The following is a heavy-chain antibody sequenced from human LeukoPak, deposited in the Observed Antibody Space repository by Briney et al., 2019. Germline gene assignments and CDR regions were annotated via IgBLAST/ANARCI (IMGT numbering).Heavy chain of an antibody. V-gene: IGHV3-7*01. CDR1: GFTFSHYW. Sequence: PGGSLRLSCAASGFTFSHYWMTWVRQAPGKGLEWVANIKQDGSEKYYVDSVKGRFTISRDNAKNSLYLQMDSLRAEDTAVYYCAKEGAYPIITYDSWGQGALVTVSS. J-gene: IGHJ5*01. D-gene: IGHD3-10*01. CDR2: IKQDGSEK. CDR3: AKEGAYPIITYDS.